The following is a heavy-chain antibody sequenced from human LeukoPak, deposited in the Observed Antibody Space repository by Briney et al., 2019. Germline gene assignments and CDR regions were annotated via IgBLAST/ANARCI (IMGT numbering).Heavy chain of an antibody. Sequence: GGSLRLSCAASGFTFSSYGMHWVRQAPGKGLEWVAVIWYDGSNKYYADSVKGRFTISRDNSKNTLYLQMNSLGAEDTAVYYCAKALNERGSGELGYFVWGQGTLVTVSS. D-gene: IGHD3-10*01. CDR2: IWYDGSNK. CDR3: AKALNERGSGELGYFV. CDR1: GFTFSSYG. J-gene: IGHJ4*02. V-gene: IGHV3-30*02.